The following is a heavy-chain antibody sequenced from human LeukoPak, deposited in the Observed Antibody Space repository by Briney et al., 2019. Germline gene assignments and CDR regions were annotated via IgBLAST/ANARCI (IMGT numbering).Heavy chain of an antibody. CDR2: IYYSGST. CDR1: GGSISSGDYY. J-gene: IGHJ3*02. V-gene: IGHV4-30-4*08. Sequence: TSETLSLTCTVSGGSISSGDYYWSWIRQPPGKGLEWIGYIYYSGSTYYNPSLKSRVTISVDKSKNQFSLKLSSVTAADTAVYYCAREFGVDTAMAHAFDIWGQGTMVTVSS. CDR3: AREFGVDTAMAHAFDI. D-gene: IGHD5-18*01.